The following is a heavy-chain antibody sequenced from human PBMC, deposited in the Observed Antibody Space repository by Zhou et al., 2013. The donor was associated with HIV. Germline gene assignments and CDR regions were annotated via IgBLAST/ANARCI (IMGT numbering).Heavy chain of an antibody. CDR2: INPGIGST. V-gene: IGHV1-46*03. D-gene: IGHD6-13*01. Sequence: QVKLMQSGAGVKKPGASVNISCKASGYAFSTYYIHWVRQAPGQGLEWMGLINPGIGSTYYAEKFQGRVTMTRDTSTNTVNMQLGTLTSEDTAVYYCNRGMQQWVNDAFDTWGQGTMVTISS. CDR1: GYAFSTYY. CDR3: NRGMQQWVNDAFDT. J-gene: IGHJ3*02.